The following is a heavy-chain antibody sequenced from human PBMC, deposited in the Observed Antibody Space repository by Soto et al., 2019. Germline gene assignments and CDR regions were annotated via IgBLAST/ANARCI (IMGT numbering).Heavy chain of an antibody. CDR3: ARDRPSDY. CDR2: IYYSGST. CDR1: GGAISSYY. J-gene: IGHJ4*02. Sequence: SETLSLTCTVSGGAISSYYWSWIRQPPGKGLEWIGYIYYSGSTNYNPSLKIRVTISVDTSKNQCSLKLSSVTAADTAVYYWARDRPSDYWGQGTLVTVS. V-gene: IGHV4-59*01.